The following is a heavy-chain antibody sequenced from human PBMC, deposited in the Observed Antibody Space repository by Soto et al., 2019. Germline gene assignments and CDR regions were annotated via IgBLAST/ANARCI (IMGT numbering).Heavy chain of an antibody. D-gene: IGHD3-3*01. J-gene: IGHJ6*03. CDR3: ASLHILRRITIFGVAPYMDV. V-gene: IGHV3-33*01. CDR1: GFTFSSYG. CDR2: IWYDGSNK. Sequence: QVQLVESGGGVVQPGRSLRLSCAASGFTFSSYGMHWVRQAPGKGLEWVAVIWYDGSNKYYADSVKGRFTISRDNSKNTLYLQMNSLRAEDTAVYYCASLHILRRITIFGVAPYMDVWGKGTTVTVSS.